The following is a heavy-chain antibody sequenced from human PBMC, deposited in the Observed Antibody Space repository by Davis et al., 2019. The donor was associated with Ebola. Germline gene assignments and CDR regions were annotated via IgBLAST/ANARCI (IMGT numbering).Heavy chain of an antibody. CDR2: ISGSGGTT. V-gene: IGHV3-23*01. Sequence: GESLKISCADSVITFSSYAMTWVRQAPGKGLEWVSAISGSGGTTYYAGSVKGRFTVSRDNSKNTLYLQMNSLRAEETAVYSCTNLPGDSPIAYWGQGTLVTVSS. CDR3: TNLPGDSPIAY. CDR1: VITFSSYA. J-gene: IGHJ4*02. D-gene: IGHD3-16*01.